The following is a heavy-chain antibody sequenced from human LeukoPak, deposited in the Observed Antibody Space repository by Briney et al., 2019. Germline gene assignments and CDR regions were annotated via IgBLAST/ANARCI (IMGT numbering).Heavy chain of an antibody. CDR2: ISYDGSNK. CDR3: ARAVGIAAAPIDY. D-gene: IGHD6-13*01. CDR1: GFTFSSYA. J-gene: IGHJ4*02. Sequence: PGRSLRLSCAASGFTFSSYAMHWVRQAPSKGLEWVAVISYDGSNKYYADSVKGRFTISRDNSKNTLYLQMNSLRAEDTAVYYCARAVGIAAAPIDYWGQGTLVTVSS. V-gene: IGHV3-30-3*01.